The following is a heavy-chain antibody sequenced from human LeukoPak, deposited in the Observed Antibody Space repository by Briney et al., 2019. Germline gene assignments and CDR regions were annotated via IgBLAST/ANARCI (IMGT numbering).Heavy chain of an antibody. V-gene: IGHV3-66*02. CDR1: TFTVIDHY. J-gene: IGHJ6*02. CDR2: IYPGGST. CDR3: ARGAGVSLYYYYAMDI. D-gene: IGHD2-21*01. Sequence: PGGSLRLSCAASTFTVIDHYMTWVRQAPGRGLEWVAAIYPGGSTYYADSVKGRFTISRDKSKNTLYLQMNTLGAEETAVYYCARGAGVSLYYYYAMDIWGQGTTVTVSS.